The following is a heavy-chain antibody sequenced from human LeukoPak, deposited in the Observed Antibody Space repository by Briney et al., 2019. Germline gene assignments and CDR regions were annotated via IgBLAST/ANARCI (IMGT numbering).Heavy chain of an antibody. D-gene: IGHD1-26*01. CDR2: IYHSGST. V-gene: IGHV4-38-2*02. CDR3: ARGSKWELLRKAFDI. CDR1: GYSISSGYY. Sequence: SETLSLTCTVSGYSISSGYYWGWIRQPPGKGLEWIGSIYHSGSTYYNPSLKSRVTISVDTSKNQFSLKLSSVTAADTAVCYCARGSKWELLRKAFDIWGQGTMVTVSS. J-gene: IGHJ3*02.